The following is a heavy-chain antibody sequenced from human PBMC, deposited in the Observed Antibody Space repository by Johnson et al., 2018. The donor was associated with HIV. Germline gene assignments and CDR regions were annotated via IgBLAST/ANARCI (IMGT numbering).Heavy chain of an antibody. CDR3: TKGIRAAAGTGDAFDI. J-gene: IGHJ3*02. Sequence: VQLVESGGGLVQPGRSLRLSCAASGFTFDDYAMHWVRQAPGKGLEWVSGISWNSGSIGYADSVKGRFTISRDNANNSLYLQLNSLRAEDTAVYYCTKGIRAAAGTGDAFDIWGQGTMVTVSS. V-gene: IGHV3-9*01. CDR2: ISWNSGSI. CDR1: GFTFDDYA. D-gene: IGHD6-13*01.